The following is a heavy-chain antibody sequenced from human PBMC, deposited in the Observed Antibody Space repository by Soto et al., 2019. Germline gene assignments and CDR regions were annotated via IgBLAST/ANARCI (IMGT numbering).Heavy chain of an antibody. CDR3: ARDSQDDILTGYPFYYYGMDV. D-gene: IGHD3-9*01. V-gene: IGHV1-69*13. CDR1: GGTFSSYA. CDR2: IIPIFGTA. J-gene: IGHJ6*01. Sequence: SVKVSCKASGGTFSSYAISWVRQAPGQGLEWMGGIIPIFGTANYAQKFQGRVTITADESTSTAYMELSSLRSEDTAVYYCARDSQDDILTGYPFYYYGMDVWGQGTTVTVSS.